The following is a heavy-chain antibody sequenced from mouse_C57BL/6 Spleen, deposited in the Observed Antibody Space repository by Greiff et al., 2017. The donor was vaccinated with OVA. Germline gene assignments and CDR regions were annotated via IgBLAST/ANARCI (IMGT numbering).Heavy chain of an antibody. CDR3: ARWVAGCAY. D-gene: IGHD1-1*02. CDR1: GYTFTSYW. CDR2: IYPSDSET. J-gene: IGHJ3*01. V-gene: IGHV1-61*01. Sequence: QVHVKQSGAELVRPGSSVKLSCKASGYTFTSYWMDWVKQRPGQGLEWIGNIYPSDSETHYNQKFKDKATLTVDKSSSTAYMQLSSLTSEDAAVDYCARWVAGCAYWGQGTLVTVSA.